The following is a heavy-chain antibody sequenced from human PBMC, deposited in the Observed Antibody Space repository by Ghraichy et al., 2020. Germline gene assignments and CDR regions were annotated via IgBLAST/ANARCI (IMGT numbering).Heavy chain of an antibody. CDR3: ARFDYSNYVDYYYGMDV. CDR2: IYYSGST. CDR1: GGSISSYY. J-gene: IGHJ6*02. V-gene: IGHV4-59*01. Sequence: ETLSLTCTVSGGSISSYYWSWIRQPPGKGLEWIGYIYYSGSTNYNPSLKSRVTISVDTSKNQFSLKLSSVTAADTAVYYRARFDYSNYVDYYYGMDVWGQGTTVTVSS. D-gene: IGHD4-11*01.